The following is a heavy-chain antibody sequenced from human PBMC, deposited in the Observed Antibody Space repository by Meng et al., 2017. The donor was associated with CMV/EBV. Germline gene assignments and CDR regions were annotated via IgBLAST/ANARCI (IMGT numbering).Heavy chain of an antibody. CDR3: ARVGRTSCYDY. Sequence: VQLPGSGPGVVKPSQTLSLTCTVAGGSISSGDYYWIWFRQPPGKGLEWIGYIYYSGSTYYNPSLKSRVTISVDTSKNQFSLKLSSVTAADTAVYYCARVGRTSCYDYWGQGTLVTVSS. CDR2: IYYSGST. V-gene: IGHV4-30-4*08. CDR1: GGSISSGDYY. J-gene: IGHJ4*02. D-gene: IGHD2-2*01.